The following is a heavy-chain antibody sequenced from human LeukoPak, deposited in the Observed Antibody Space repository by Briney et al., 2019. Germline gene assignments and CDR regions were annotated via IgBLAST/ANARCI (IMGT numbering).Heavy chain of an antibody. V-gene: IGHV3-23*01. CDR1: GFTLSDSA. J-gene: IGHJ6*02. Sequence: PGGSLRLPCAASGFTLSDSAMTWVRQAPGRGLEWVSGISRSGDRTYTADSVKGRFTISRDNSKNTLYLQMNSLRAEDTAVYYCATLIVATIRVYYYGMDVWGQGTTVTVSS. CDR3: ATLIVATIRVYYYGMDV. D-gene: IGHD5-12*01. CDR2: ISRSGDRT.